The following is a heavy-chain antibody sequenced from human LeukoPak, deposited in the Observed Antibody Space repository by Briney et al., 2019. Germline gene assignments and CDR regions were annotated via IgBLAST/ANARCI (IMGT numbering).Heavy chain of an antibody. J-gene: IGHJ6*02. V-gene: IGHV3-30-3*01. CDR3: ATGQGHGMDV. CDR1: GFTFSSYA. CDR2: ISYDGSNK. Sequence: GGSLRLSCAASGFTFSSYAMHWVRQAPGKGLVWVAVISYDGSNKYYADSVKGRFTISRDNAKNTLYLQLNSLRVEDTAVYYCATGQGHGMDVWGQGTAVTVSS.